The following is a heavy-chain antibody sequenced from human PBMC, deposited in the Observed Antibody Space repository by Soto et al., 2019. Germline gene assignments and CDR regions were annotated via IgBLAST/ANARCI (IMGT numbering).Heavy chain of an antibody. V-gene: IGHV3-9*01. CDR1: GFMFDDYA. CDR2: ISWNSGSI. D-gene: IGHD3-10*01. J-gene: IGHJ4*02. Sequence: EVQLVESGGGLVQPGRSLRLSCAASGFMFDDYAMHWVRQAPGKGLEWVSGISWNSGSIGYADSVKGRFTISRDNDKNSLDLQMNSLRAEETALYYCAKDIREGWSGEFRGSDYWGQGTLVTVSS. CDR3: AKDIREGWSGEFRGSDY.